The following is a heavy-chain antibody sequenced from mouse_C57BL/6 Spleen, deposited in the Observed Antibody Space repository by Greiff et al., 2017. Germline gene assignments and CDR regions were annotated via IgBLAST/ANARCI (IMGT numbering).Heavy chain of an antibody. J-gene: IGHJ4*01. CDR1: GFSLTSYG. D-gene: IGHD4-1*01. V-gene: IGHV2-2*01. CDR3: ARNGVTGRDYAMDY. Sequence: VKVVESGPGLVQPSQSLSITCTVSGFSLTSYGVHWVRQSPGKGLEWLGVIWSGGSTDYNAAFISRLSISKDNSKSQVFFKMNSLQADDTAIYYCARNGVTGRDYAMDYWGQGTSVTVSS. CDR2: IWSGGST.